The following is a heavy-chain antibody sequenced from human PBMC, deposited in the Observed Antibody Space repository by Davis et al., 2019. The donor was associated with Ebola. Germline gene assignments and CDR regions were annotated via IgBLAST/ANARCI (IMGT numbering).Heavy chain of an antibody. CDR3: AIPPGYSSSWAFDY. V-gene: IGHV1-8*01. Sequence: ASVKVSCKASGYTFTSYDINWVRQATAQGLEWMGWMNPNSGNTGYAQKFQGRVTMTRNTSISTAYMELSSLRSEDKAVYYCAIPPGYSSSWAFDYWGQGTLVTVYS. CDR2: MNPNSGNT. CDR1: GYTFTSYD. J-gene: IGHJ4*02. D-gene: IGHD6-13*01.